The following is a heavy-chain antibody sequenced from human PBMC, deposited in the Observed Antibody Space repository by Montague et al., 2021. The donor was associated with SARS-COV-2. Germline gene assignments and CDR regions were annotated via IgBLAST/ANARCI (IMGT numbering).Heavy chain of an antibody. J-gene: IGHJ4*02. CDR2: IFYSGST. V-gene: IGHV4-39*01. CDR1: GGSISSSSYN. Sequence: SETLSLTCTVSGGSISSSSYNWGWIRQPPGKGLEWIGSIFYSGSTDYXPSRKSRVTISVDTSKNQFSLKLSSVTAADTAVYYCASMVRAQVYYFDYWGQGTLATVSS. D-gene: IGHD3-10*01. CDR3: ASMVRAQVYYFDY.